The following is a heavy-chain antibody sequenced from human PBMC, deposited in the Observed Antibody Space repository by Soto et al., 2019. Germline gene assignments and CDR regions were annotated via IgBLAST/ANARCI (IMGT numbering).Heavy chain of an antibody. CDR1: GYTFSSYA. CDR2: INAGNGNT. J-gene: IGHJ4*02. CDR3: ARDIMAAAPDY. Sequence: QVQLVQSGAEVKKPGASVKVSCKASGYTFSSYAMHWVRQAPGQRLEWMGWINAGNGNTKYLQKFQGRVTITRDTSASTAYMELSSLRSEDTAVYYCARDIMAAAPDYWGQGTLVTVSS. D-gene: IGHD6-13*01. V-gene: IGHV1-3*01.